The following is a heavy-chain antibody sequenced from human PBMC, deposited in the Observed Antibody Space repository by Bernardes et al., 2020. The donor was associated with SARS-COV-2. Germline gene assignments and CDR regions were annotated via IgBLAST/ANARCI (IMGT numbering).Heavy chain of an antibody. CDR2: IDGPTTNT. V-gene: IGHV3-23*05. Sequence: GGSLRLSCAASGFTFRNYALSWLRQAPGKGLEWVSHIDGPTTNTHYADFLKGRFIISRVNSKSTVYLHMNSLRAEDTAVYYCATWLKDHFDYWGHGTPVTVSS. J-gene: IGHJ4*01. CDR1: GFTFRNYA. D-gene: IGHD3-22*01. CDR3: ATWLKDHFDY.